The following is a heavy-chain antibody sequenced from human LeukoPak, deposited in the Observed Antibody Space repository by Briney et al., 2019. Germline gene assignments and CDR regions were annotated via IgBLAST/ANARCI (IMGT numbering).Heavy chain of an antibody. V-gene: IGHV4-34*01. CDR3: ARVGALGGHDF. D-gene: IGHD1-26*01. CDR2: INHSGST. Sequence: SETLSLTCAVYGGSFSGYYWSWIRQPPGKGLEWIGEINHSGSTNYNPSLKSRVTKSVDTSKNQFSLKLSSVTAADTAVYYCARVGALGGHDFWGQGSLVTVSS. CDR1: GGSFSGYY. J-gene: IGHJ4*02.